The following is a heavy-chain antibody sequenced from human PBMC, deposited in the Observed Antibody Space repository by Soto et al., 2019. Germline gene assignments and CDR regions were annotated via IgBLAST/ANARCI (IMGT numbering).Heavy chain of an antibody. CDR2: ITGGGGGT. D-gene: IGHD1-7*01. CDR1: GFTFNSYA. V-gene: IGHV3-23*01. CDR3: AKDAYNWNYGVFDI. J-gene: IGHJ3*02. Sequence: EMQLLESGGGLVQPGGSLRLSCAASGFTFNSYAMTWVRQAPGKGLEWLSSITGGGGGTYYVDSVKGRFTISRDNSRNTLYLQMNSLRAEDTAVYYCAKDAYNWNYGVFDIWGQGTVVTVSS.